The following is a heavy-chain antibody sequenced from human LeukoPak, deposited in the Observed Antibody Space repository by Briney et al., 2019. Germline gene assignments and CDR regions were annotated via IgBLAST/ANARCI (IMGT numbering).Heavy chain of an antibody. CDR3: ARPLQMAALDAFDI. Sequence: GASVKVSCKASGGTFSSHAISXVRQAPGQGLEWMGRIIPILGIANYAQKFQGRVTITADKSTSTAYMELSSLRSEDTAVYYCARPLQMAALDAFDIWGQGTMVTVSS. V-gene: IGHV1-69*04. CDR2: IIPILGIA. D-gene: IGHD5-24*01. J-gene: IGHJ3*02. CDR1: GGTFSSHA.